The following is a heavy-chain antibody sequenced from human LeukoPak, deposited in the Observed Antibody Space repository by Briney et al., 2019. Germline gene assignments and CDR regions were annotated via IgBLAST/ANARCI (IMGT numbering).Heavy chain of an antibody. CDR3: ARDPEQWLVLGAFDI. Sequence: GGSLRLSCAASGFTFSSYAMHWVRQAPGKGLEWVAVISYDGSNKYYADSVKGRFTISRDNSKNTLYLQMNSLRAEDTAVYYCARDPEQWLVLGAFDIWGQGTMVTVSS. J-gene: IGHJ3*02. CDR1: GFTFSSYA. CDR2: ISYDGSNK. V-gene: IGHV3-30-3*01. D-gene: IGHD6-19*01.